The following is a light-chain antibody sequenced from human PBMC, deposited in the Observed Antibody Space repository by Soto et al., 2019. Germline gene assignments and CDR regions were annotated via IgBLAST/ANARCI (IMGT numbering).Light chain of an antibody. CDR3: QQYGRSPPWT. CDR2: GAS. V-gene: IGKV3-20*01. J-gene: IGKJ1*01. Sequence: EIGLSQSPGTLSLSPGERATLSCRASQSVSSLYLAWFQQKPGQAPRLLIYGASTRATGIPDRFSGSGSGTDFTLTISRLEPEDFAVYYCQQYGRSPPWTFGQGTKVDIK. CDR1: QSVSSLY.